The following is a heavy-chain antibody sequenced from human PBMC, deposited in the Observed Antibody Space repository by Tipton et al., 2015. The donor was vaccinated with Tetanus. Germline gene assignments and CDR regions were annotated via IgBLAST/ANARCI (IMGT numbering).Heavy chain of an antibody. D-gene: IGHD1-14*01. J-gene: IGHJ4*02. V-gene: IGHV1-69*01. CDR2: IIPIFGTA. CDR1: GGTFGSYA. CDR3: AREIPGGRYFDY. Sequence: QSGAEVKKPGSSVKVSCKASGGTFGSYAISWVRQAPGQGLEWMGGIIPIFGTANYAQKFQGRVTITADESTSTAYMELSSLRSEDTAVYYCAREIPGGRYFDYWGQGTLVTVSS.